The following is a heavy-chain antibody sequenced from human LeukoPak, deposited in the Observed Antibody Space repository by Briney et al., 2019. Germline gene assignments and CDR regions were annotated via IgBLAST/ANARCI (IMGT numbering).Heavy chain of an antibody. V-gene: IGHV4-34*01. J-gene: IGHJ5*02. D-gene: IGHD3-16*01. CDR2: INHSGST. CDR3: ARRVPNGPGGSNWFDP. CDR1: GGSFSGYY. Sequence: PSETLSLTCAVYGGSFSGYYWSWIRQPPGKGLEWIGEINHSGSTNYNPSLKSRVTISVDTSKNQFSLKLSSVTAADTAVYYCARRVPNGPGGSNWFDPWGQGTLVTVSS.